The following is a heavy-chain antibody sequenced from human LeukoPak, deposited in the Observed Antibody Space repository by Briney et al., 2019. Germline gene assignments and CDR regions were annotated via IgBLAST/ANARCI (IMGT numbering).Heavy chain of an antibody. CDR1: GGSFSGYY. CDR3: AREFLPEGYYDSSGYDY. J-gene: IGHJ4*02. CDR2: INHSGST. V-gene: IGHV4-34*01. D-gene: IGHD3-22*01. Sequence: PSETLSLTCAVYGGSFSGYYWSWIRQPPGKGLEWIGEINHSGSTNYNPSLKSRVTISVDTSKNQFSLKLSSVTAADTAVYYCAREFLPEGYYDSSGYDYWGQGTLVTVSS.